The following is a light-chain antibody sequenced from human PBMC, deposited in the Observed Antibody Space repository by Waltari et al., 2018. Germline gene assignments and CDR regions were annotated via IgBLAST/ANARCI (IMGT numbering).Light chain of an antibody. Sequence: DILMTQSPSSVSASVGDRVTITCRASQGISNWLAWYQQKPGKAPKLLIYAASSLQSGVPSRFSGSGSGTDFTLTFSSLQPEDFATFSCQQANSFPCTFGQGTRLEIK. CDR2: AAS. CDR1: QGISNW. V-gene: IGKV1D-12*01. J-gene: IGKJ5*01. CDR3: QQANSFPCT.